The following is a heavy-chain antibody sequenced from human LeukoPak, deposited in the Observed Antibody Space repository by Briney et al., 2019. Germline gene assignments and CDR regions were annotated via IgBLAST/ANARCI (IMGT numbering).Heavy chain of an antibody. V-gene: IGHV5-51*01. J-gene: IGHJ4*02. CDR3: ARHRTPSYFDSSGYYPAPFDY. D-gene: IGHD3-22*01. Sequence: GESLKISCRVSGYRFTNYWIGWVRQMSGKGLEWVGIIHPGDSETRYRQSFQGQVTISADKSVTTAYLQWSSLKASDTAMYYCARHRTPSYFDSSGYYPAPFDYWGQGTLVTVSS. CDR2: IHPGDSET. CDR1: GYRFTNYW.